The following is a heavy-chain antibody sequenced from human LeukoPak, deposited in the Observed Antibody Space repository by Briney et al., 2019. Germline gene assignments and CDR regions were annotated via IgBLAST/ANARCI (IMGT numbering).Heavy chain of an antibody. J-gene: IGHJ3*02. D-gene: IGHD3-3*01. CDR3: ARARREKYYDFWSGAPHGAFDI. Sequence: GGSLRLSCAASGLTFSKYSMTWVRQAPGKGLEWVAVISYDGSNKYYADSVKGRFTISRDNSKNTLYLQMNSLRAEDTAVYYCARARREKYYDFWSGAPHGAFDIWGQGTMVTVSS. CDR1: GLTFSKYS. CDR2: ISYDGSNK. V-gene: IGHV3-30*03.